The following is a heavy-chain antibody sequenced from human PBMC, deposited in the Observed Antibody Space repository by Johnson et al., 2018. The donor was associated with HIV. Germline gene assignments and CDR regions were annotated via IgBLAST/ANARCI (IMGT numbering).Heavy chain of an antibody. V-gene: IGHV3-20*04. CDR2: INWNGGST. Sequence: MQLVESGGGVVQPGRSLRLSCAASGFTFDDYGMSWVRQGPGKGLEWVSGINWNGGSTGYADCLKGRFTIYRDNAKNSLYLQMNSLRAEDTALYYCARSVGYYDSSAYYYVDAFDIWGQGTMVTVSS. CDR1: GFTFDDYG. D-gene: IGHD3-22*01. CDR3: ARSVGYYDSSAYYYVDAFDI. J-gene: IGHJ3*02.